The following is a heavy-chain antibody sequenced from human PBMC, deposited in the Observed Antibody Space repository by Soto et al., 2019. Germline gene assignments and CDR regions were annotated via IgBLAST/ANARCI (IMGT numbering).Heavy chain of an antibody. CDR2: IYHSGNT. J-gene: IGHJ6*02. Sequence: SETRSLSCAVSGYSITSGYYWGWIRQPPGTGPAWIGSIYHSGNTYYNPSRMSRDTLSVDTSKNQFSLRLRSVTAADTAVYDGAREGGTYCSGGSCYSDYYYYTMDVWGQGTTVTGSS. D-gene: IGHD2-15*01. V-gene: IGHV4-38-2*02. CDR1: GYSITSGYY. CDR3: AREGGTYCSGGSCYSDYYYYTMDV.